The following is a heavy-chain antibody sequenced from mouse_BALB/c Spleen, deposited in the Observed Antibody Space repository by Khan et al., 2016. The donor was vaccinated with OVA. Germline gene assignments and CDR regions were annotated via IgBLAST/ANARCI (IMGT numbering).Heavy chain of an antibody. J-gene: IGHJ2*01. D-gene: IGHD1-2*01. V-gene: IGHV3-2*02. CDR1: GFSITSGYG. Sequence: EVQLQESGPSLVKPSQSLSLTCTVTGFSITSGYGWNWIRQFPGNKLEWMGYISYSGSTNYNPSLKSRISITRDTSKNQFFLQLNSVTTEGTATYYCARTARIKYWGQGTTLTVSS. CDR2: ISYSGST. CDR3: ARTARIKY.